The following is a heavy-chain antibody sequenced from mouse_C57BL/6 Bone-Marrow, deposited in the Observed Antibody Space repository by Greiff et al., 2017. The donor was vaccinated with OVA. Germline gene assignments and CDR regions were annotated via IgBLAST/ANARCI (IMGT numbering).Heavy chain of an antibody. Sequence: EVQLQQSGPELVKPGASVKISCKASGYTFTDYYMNWVKQSNGKSLEWIGVINPNYGTTSYNQKFKGKATLTVDQSSSTAYMQLNSLTSEDSAVYYCARVTTVVPYYFDYWGQGTTLTVSS. CDR2: INPNYGTT. J-gene: IGHJ2*01. CDR3: ARVTTVVPYYFDY. V-gene: IGHV1-39*01. D-gene: IGHD1-1*01. CDR1: GYTFTDYY.